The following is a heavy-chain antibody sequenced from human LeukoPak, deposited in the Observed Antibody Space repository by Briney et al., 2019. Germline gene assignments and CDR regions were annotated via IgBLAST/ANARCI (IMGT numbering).Heavy chain of an antibody. D-gene: IGHD3-3*01. J-gene: IGHJ4*02. CDR3: ARDQYDTWSRRGNFDS. CDR2: IKRDGSEK. Sequence: GGSLRLSCAASGFTFNSYWMNWVRQAPGKGLEWVANIKRDGSEKYYVDSVKGRFTISRDNTKNSLYLQMNSLRVEDTAVFYCARDQYDTWSRRGNFDSWGQGTLVIVSS. CDR1: GFTFNSYW. V-gene: IGHV3-7*03.